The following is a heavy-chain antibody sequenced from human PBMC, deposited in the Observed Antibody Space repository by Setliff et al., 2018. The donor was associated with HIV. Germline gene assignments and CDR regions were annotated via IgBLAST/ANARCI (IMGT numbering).Heavy chain of an antibody. D-gene: IGHD6-19*01. J-gene: IGHJ2*01. CDR3: ARVAAIPVADTSWYLDL. CDR2: INPNNGGT. V-gene: IGHV1-2*02. CDR1: GYTFTGYY. Sequence: GASVKVSCKASGYTFTGYYMHWVRQAPGQGLEWMGWINPNNGGTNYAQKFQGRVTMTRDTSISTAYMELSRLRSDDTAVYYCARVAAIPVADTSWYLDLWGRGTLVTVSS.